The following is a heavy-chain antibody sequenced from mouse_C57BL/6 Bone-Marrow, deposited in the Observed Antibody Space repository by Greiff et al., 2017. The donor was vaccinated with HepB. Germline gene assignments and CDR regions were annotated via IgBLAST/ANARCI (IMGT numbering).Heavy chain of an antibody. CDR2: ISSGSSTI. V-gene: IGHV5-17*01. Sequence: EVQLVESGGGLVKPGGSLKLSCAASGFTFSDYGMHWVRQAPENGLEWVAYISSGSSTIYYADTVKGRFTISRDNAKNTQFLQRTSLRSEDTAMYYCARIYYYGSSSDYWGQGTTLTVSS. D-gene: IGHD1-1*01. J-gene: IGHJ2*01. CDR3: ARIYYYGSSSDY. CDR1: GFTFSDYG.